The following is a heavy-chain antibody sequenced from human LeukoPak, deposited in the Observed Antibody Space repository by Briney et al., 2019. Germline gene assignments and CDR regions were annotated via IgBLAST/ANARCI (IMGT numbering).Heavy chain of an antibody. CDR2: ISGGGST. CDR1: GFTFSSYA. Sequence: PGGSLRLSCAASGFTFSSYAMSWVRQAPGKGLEWVSAISGGGSTYYADSVKGRFTISRDNSKNTLYLQMNSLRAEDTAVYYCASSTYYYGSGSYYNPNWFDPWGQGTLVTVSS. J-gene: IGHJ5*02. D-gene: IGHD3-10*01. CDR3: ASSTYYYGSGSYYNPNWFDP. V-gene: IGHV3-23*01.